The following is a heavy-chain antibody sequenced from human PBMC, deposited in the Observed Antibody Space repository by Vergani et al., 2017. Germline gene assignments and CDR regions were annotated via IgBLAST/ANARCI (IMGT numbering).Heavy chain of an antibody. V-gene: IGHV4-59*01. Sequence: QVQLQESGPGLVKPSETLSLTCTVSGGSISSYYWSWIRQPPGTGLELIGYTYYSGSTNYNPSLKSRVTISVDTSKNQFSLKLSAVTAADTAVYYCARPDNFGDYVPFDYWGQGTLVTVSS. D-gene: IGHD4-17*01. CDR1: GGSISSYY. J-gene: IGHJ4*02. CDR3: ARPDNFGDYVPFDY. CDR2: TYYSGST.